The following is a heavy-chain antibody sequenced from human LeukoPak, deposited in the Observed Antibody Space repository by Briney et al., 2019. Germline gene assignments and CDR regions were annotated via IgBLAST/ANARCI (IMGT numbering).Heavy chain of an antibody. Sequence: ASVKVSCKASGNTFTGYYMHWVRQAPGQGLEWMGWINPNSGGTNYAQKFQGRVTMTRDTSISTAYMELSRLRSDDTAVYYCAREVDYDYVWGSYRPGYNWFDPWGQGTLVTVSS. CDR3: AREVDYDYVWGSYRPGYNWFDP. J-gene: IGHJ5*02. V-gene: IGHV1-2*02. CDR1: GNTFTGYY. D-gene: IGHD3-16*02. CDR2: INPNSGGT.